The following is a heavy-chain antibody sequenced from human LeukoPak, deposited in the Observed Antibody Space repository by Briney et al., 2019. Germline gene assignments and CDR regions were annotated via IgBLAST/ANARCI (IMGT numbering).Heavy chain of an antibody. V-gene: IGHV3-7*01. CDR2: IKQDGSEK. Sequence: GGSLRLSCAASGFTFSSYWMTWVRQAPGKGLEWVANIKQDGSEKFYVDSVKGRFTISRDSAKNSLYLQMNSLRAEDTAVYYCAELGITMIGGVWGKGTTVTISS. J-gene: IGHJ6*04. CDR1: GFTFSSYW. D-gene: IGHD3-10*02. CDR3: AELGITMIGGV.